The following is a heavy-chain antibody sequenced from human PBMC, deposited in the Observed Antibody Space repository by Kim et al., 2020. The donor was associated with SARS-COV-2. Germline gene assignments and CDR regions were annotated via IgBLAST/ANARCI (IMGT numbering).Heavy chain of an antibody. J-gene: IGHJ3*02. CDR3: ARINYGDYVGAFDI. Sequence: YYNPSRRSRVATAADTSKDQFSLKLSSVTAADTAVYYCARINYGDYVGAFDIWGQGTMVTVSS. D-gene: IGHD4-17*01. V-gene: IGHV4-39*01.